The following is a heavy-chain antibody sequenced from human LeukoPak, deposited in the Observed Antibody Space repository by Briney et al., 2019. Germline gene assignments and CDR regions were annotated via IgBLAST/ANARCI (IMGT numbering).Heavy chain of an antibody. CDR2: IIPIFGTA. Sequence: SVKVSCKASGGTFSSYAISWVRQAPGQGLEWMGGIIPIFGTANYAQKFQGRVTITVDESTSTAYMELSSLRSEDTAVYYCARDRIAAAGRGYYYYYGMDVWGKGTTVTVSS. V-gene: IGHV1-69*13. J-gene: IGHJ6*04. CDR3: ARDRIAAAGRGYYYYYGMDV. D-gene: IGHD6-13*01. CDR1: GGTFSSYA.